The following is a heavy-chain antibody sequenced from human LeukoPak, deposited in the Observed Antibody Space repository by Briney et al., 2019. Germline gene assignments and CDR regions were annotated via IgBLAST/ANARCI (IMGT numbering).Heavy chain of an antibody. V-gene: IGHV1-46*01. J-gene: IGHJ4*02. CDR1: THTFTTYH. CDR2: ITPSGDTT. D-gene: IGHD3-10*01. CDR3: ASLGDGYGSGSYAPFDF. Sequence: GASVSVSYKASTHTFTTYHMHWVRQAPGQGREGMGIITPSGDTTNYTQKSQGRVNVTRDTSTSTAYMELTVLRSDDTAVFYCASLGDGYGSGSYAPFDFWGQGTLVTVSS.